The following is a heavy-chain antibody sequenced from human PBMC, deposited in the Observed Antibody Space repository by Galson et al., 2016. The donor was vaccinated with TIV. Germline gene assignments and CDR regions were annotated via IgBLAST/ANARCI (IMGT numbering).Heavy chain of an antibody. CDR2: FDPEDGET. J-gene: IGHJ3*02. D-gene: IGHD3-22*01. CDR3: ATSGYYYDSSGYYNGRAFDI. CDR1: GYTLNELS. V-gene: IGHV1-24*01. Sequence: SVKVSCKVSGYTLNELSMHWVRQAPGKGLEWVGGFDPEDGETIYAQKFQGRVTMTEDTYTDTAYMELSSLRPEDTAVYHCATSGYYYDSSGYYNGRAFDIWGQGTMVTVSS.